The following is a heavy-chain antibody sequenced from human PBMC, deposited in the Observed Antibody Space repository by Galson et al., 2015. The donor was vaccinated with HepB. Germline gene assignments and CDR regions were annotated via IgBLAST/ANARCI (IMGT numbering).Heavy chain of an antibody. J-gene: IGHJ6*02. D-gene: IGHD4-17*01. CDR3: ARDRVTTDYYYGMDV. V-gene: IGHV1-18*04. Sequence: SVKVSCKASGYTFTRYGISWVRQAPGQGLEWMGWISAYNGNTNYAQKLQGRVTMTTDTSTSTAHMELRSLRSDDTATYYCARDRVTTDYYYGMDVWGQGTTVTVSS. CDR2: ISAYNGNT. CDR1: GYTFTRYG.